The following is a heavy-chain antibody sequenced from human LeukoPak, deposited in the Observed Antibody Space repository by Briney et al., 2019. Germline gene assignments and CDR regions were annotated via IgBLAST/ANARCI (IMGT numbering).Heavy chain of an antibody. V-gene: IGHV5-51*01. J-gene: IGHJ5*02. CDR1: GYSFTSYW. D-gene: IGHD1-26*01. CDR2: IYPGDSDT. Sequence: GESLKISCNGSGYSFTSYWVGWVRQMPGKGLGWMGIIYPGDSDTRYSPSFQGQVTISADKSISTAYLQWSSLKASDTAMYYCASGTGSYGNWFDPWGQGTLVTVSS. CDR3: ASGTGSYGNWFDP.